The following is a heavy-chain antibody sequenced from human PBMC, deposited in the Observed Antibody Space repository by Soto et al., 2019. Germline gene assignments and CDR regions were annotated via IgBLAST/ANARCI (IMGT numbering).Heavy chain of an antibody. J-gene: IGHJ3*01. V-gene: IGHV3-33*01. CDR3: EGRDDPFHV. Sequence: QVQLVESGGGVVQPERSLRLWYVGTRLTFSNYGIHWVRQAPGRGLEWVAVIWHDGSQKYSADSVRGRFTISRDNSKNTVYLQLNSLRAEDTAVYYCEGRDDPFHVWGQGTMVTVSS. CDR1: RLTFSNYG. CDR2: IWHDGSQK.